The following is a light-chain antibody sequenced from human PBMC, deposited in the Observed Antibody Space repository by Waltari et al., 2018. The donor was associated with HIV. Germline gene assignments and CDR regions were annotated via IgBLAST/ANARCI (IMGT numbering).Light chain of an antibody. Sequence: SYELTQPPSVSVSPGQTARITCSGDALPKQYAYWYQQKPGQAPVLGIYKDSERPSGIPGRFSGSSSGTTVTLTISGVQAEDEADYYCQAADSSGTYKGNWVFGGGTKLTVL. CDR2: KDS. J-gene: IGLJ3*02. V-gene: IGLV3-25*03. CDR3: QAADSSGTYKGNWV. CDR1: ALPKQY.